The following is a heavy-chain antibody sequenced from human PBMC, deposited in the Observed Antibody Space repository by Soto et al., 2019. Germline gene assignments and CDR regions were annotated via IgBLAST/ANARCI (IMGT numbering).Heavy chain of an antibody. CDR3: SISNSYGRGDF. V-gene: IGHV1-69*01. J-gene: IGHJ4*02. D-gene: IGHD4-17*01. Sequence: QVQLVQSGAEVKKPGSSVRVSCKASVGTLTSYTISWVRQAPGQGLEWMRGIIPVFGTTDYAQKYQGRVTMTADQSTGTAYLNLFSLRSEDTAISDCSISNSYGRGDFWGQGTLVTVSS. CDR2: IIPVFGTT. CDR1: VGTLTSYT.